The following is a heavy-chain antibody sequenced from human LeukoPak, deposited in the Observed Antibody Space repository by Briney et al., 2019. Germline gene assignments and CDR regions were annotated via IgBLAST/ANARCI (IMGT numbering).Heavy chain of an antibody. D-gene: IGHD6-13*01. V-gene: IGHV1-69*06. Sequence: SVKVPCKASGGTFSSYAISWVRQAPGQGLEWMGGIIPIFGTANYAQKFQGRVTITADKSTSTAYMELSSLRSEDTAVYYCARDAAAAGTLDFGYWGQGTLVTVSS. CDR1: GGTFSSYA. CDR3: ARDAAAAGTLDFGY. CDR2: IIPIFGTA. J-gene: IGHJ4*02.